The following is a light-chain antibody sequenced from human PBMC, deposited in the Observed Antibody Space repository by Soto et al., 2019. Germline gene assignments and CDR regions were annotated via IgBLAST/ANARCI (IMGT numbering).Light chain of an antibody. CDR3: QQRSNWPLT. Sequence: EIVLTQSPGTLSLSPGERATLSCRASQSVSSNYLAWYQQKPGQAPRLVIYDASSRATGIPDRFSGSGSGTDFTLTISRLEPEDFAVYYCQQRSNWPLTFGGGTKVDIK. V-gene: IGKV3D-20*02. J-gene: IGKJ4*01. CDR2: DAS. CDR1: QSVSSNY.